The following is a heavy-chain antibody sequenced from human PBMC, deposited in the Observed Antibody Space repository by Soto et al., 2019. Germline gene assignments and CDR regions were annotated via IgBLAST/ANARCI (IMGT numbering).Heavy chain of an antibody. CDR1: DFTFSSYE. Sequence: GGSLRLSCAGADFTFSSYEMNWVRQAPGKGLEWISYISSSGGTIHYADSVKGRFTISRDNAKNSLYLQLNSLRVEDTAVYFCARGSRGSDKFYFDYWGQGTLVTVSS. CDR3: ARGSRGSDKFYFDY. CDR2: ISSSGGTI. D-gene: IGHD5-12*01. V-gene: IGHV3-48*03. J-gene: IGHJ4*02.